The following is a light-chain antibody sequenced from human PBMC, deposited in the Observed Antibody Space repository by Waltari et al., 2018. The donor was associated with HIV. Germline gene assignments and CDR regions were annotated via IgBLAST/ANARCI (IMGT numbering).Light chain of an antibody. V-gene: IGLV3-21*02. CDR2: DDS. Sequence: SYVLAQPPSVSVAPGQTARITCGGDNIGSKSVPWYQQKPGQAPLLVVYDDSDRPSGIPERVSGSNSGNTATLTISRVEAGDEADYYCQVWDSSSDDWVFGGGTKVTVL. J-gene: IGLJ3*02. CDR3: QVWDSSSDDWV. CDR1: NIGSKS.